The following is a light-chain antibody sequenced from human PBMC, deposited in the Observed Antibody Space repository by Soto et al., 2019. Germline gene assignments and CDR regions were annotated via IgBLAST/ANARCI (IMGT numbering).Light chain of an antibody. V-gene: IGLV2-14*01. J-gene: IGLJ1*01. Sequence: HCVRNQPASGYRAPGEAIPISCTGTGSDVGGYNYVSWYQQHPGKAPKFMIYDVSNRPSGVSTRFSGSKSGNTASLTISGLQAEDEADYYCNSYTTSNTRQIVFGTGTKVTVL. CDR3: NSYTTSNTRQIV. CDR1: GSDVGGYNY. CDR2: DVS.